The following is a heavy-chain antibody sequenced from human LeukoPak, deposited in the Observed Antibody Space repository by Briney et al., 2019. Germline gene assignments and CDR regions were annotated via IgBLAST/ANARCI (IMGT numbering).Heavy chain of an antibody. Sequence: SETLSRTCAVYGGTFSGYYWSWIRQPPGQGLEWCGETNHDGTTNSHPSLNRRVTISVYTSKNQFSLKLSSVTAADTAVYFCARGKTRTTIAPLRNKLEYSFHYWGQGTLVTVSS. CDR3: ARGKTRTTIAPLRNKLEYSFHY. V-gene: IGHV4-34*01. CDR2: TNHDGTT. CDR1: GGTFSGYY. J-gene: IGHJ4*02. D-gene: IGHD6-6*01.